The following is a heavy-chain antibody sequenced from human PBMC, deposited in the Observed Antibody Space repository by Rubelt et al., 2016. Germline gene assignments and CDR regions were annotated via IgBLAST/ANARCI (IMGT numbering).Heavy chain of an antibody. CDR2: INIDGSST. V-gene: IGHV3-74*01. Sequence: EVQLVESGGGLVQPGGSLRLSCAASGFTFSSYEMNWVRQAPGKGLVWVSRINIDGSSTSYADSVKGAFTIARDNAKKTLYLQMNSLRAEDTAVYYCARDPDAFDIWGQGTMVTVSS. CDR1: GFTFSSYE. J-gene: IGHJ3*02. CDR3: ARDPDAFDI.